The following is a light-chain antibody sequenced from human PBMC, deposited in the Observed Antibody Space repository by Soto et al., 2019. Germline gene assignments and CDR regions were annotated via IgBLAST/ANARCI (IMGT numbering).Light chain of an antibody. Sequence: IQLTQFPSSLSASVGDRVTITCRASQGVRTHLASHQQKPGKDPKILLYEVSTLQSGVPSSFSGSGSATDFTLTISSLENADFAAYYCQQRYSWPPITFGQGTRLEIK. J-gene: IGKJ5*01. CDR1: QGVRTH. CDR3: QQRYSWPPIT. V-gene: IGKV1-9*01. CDR2: EVS.